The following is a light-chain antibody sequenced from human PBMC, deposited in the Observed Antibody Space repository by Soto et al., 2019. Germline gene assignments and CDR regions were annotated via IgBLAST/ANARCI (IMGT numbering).Light chain of an antibody. V-gene: IGKV3-15*01. J-gene: IGKJ3*01. CDR2: GAS. CDR3: QQYNNWAT. CDR1: QSVSSN. Sequence: EIVMTQSPATLSVSPGGRATLSCRASQSVSSNLAWYQQKPGQAPRLLIYGASTRATGIPARFSGSGSGTEFTLTICSLQSEDFAVYYCQQYNNWATFGAGTKVDIK.